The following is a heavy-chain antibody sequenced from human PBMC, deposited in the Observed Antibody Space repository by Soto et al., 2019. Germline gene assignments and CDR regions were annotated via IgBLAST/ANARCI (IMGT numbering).Heavy chain of an antibody. CDR1: GYTFTSYD. D-gene: IGHD6-19*01. Sequence: ASVKVSCKASGYTFTSYDINWVRQATGQGLEWMGWMNPNSGNTGYAQKFQGRVTMTRNTSISTAYMELNSLRAEDTAVYYCARGFFGIAVAGSDGMDVWGQGTTVTVSS. V-gene: IGHV1-8*01. CDR2: MNPNSGNT. J-gene: IGHJ6*02. CDR3: ARGFFGIAVAGSDGMDV.